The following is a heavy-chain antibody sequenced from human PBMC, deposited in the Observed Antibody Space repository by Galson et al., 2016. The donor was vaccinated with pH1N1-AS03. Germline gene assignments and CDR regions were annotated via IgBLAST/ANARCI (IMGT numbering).Heavy chain of an antibody. D-gene: IGHD6-6*01. J-gene: IGHJ4*02. CDR1: GGSITSGHYY. CDR3: ATGDFSTSAHFDY. Sequence: TLSLTCSVSGGSITSGHYYWTWIRQPAGKGLEWIGRIHRSGDTRYNPSLKSRVTILLDSPKNQFSLKLTSVTAADTAVYYCATGDFSTSAHFDYWGQGTLVTVSS. V-gene: IGHV4-61*02. CDR2: IHRSGDT.